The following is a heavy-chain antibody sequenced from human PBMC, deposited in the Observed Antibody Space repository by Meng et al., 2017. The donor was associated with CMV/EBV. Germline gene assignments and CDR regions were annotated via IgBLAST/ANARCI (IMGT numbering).Heavy chain of an antibody. Sequence: GGSLRLSCAASGFTFSSYSMNWVRQAPGKGLEWVSSISSSSSYIYYADSVKGRFTISRDNAKNSLYLQMNGLRAEDTAVYYCARDRDYSSTSCYGVGMDVWGQGTTVTVSS. V-gene: IGHV3-21*01. J-gene: IGHJ6*02. CDR3: ARDRDYSSTSCYGVGMDV. D-gene: IGHD2-2*01. CDR2: ISSSSSYI. CDR1: GFTFSSYS.